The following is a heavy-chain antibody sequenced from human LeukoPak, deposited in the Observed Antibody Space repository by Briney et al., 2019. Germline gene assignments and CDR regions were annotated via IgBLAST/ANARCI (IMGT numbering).Heavy chain of an antibody. V-gene: IGHV4-59*01. CDR1: GDSFNNYY. D-gene: IGHD6-25*01. CDR3: ARERQSSGLFDP. CDR2: VYYTGST. Sequence: SETLSLTCTVSGDSFNNYYWHWTRQPPGKALEWIGYVYYTGSTESNPSLKSRIAMSVDTSKNQFSLKLTSVTAADTAVYYCARERQSSGLFDPWGQGILVTVSS. J-gene: IGHJ5*02.